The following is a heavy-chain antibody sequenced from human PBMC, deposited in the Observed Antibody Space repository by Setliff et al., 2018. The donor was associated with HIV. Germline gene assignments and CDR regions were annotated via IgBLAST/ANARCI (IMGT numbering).Heavy chain of an antibody. CDR2: ISAYNGNT. CDR3: ARGLSSSWYGGGYYYYYMDV. V-gene: IGHV1-18*01. Sequence: ASVKVSCKASGYIFTSYGISWVRQAPGQGLEWMGWISAYNGNTNYAQKLQGRVTMTTVTTTSTAYMGLRSLRSADTAVYSCARGLSSSWYGGGYYYYYMDVWGKGTTVTVSS. D-gene: IGHD6-13*01. J-gene: IGHJ6*03. CDR1: GYIFTSYG.